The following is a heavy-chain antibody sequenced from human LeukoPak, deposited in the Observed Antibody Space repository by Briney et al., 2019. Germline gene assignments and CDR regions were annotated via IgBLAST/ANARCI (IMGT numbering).Heavy chain of an antibody. CDR2: IRSKAYGGTT. Sequence: GGSLRLSCTASGFTFGDYAMSWVRQAPGKGLEWVGFIRSKAYGGTTEYAASVKGRFTISRDDSKSIAYLQMNSLKTEDTAVYYCTRDPISLAPVVPAAITTTYYYYMDVWGKGTTVTVSS. J-gene: IGHJ6*03. CDR3: TRDPISLAPVVPAAITTTYYYYMDV. V-gene: IGHV3-49*04. D-gene: IGHD2-2*01. CDR1: GFTFGDYA.